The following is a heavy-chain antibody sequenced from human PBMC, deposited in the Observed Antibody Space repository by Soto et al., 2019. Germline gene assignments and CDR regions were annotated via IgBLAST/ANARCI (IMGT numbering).Heavy chain of an antibody. CDR3: AKDLDAYAWHLGGSFVP. CDR1: GFSFSGFG. J-gene: IGHJ5*02. CDR2: IAYDGDKK. V-gene: IGHV3-30*18. D-gene: IGHD3-16*01. Sequence: GGSLRLSCAASGFSFSGFGMHWVRQAPGKGLEWVAVIAYDGDKKYYASSVKGRFIISRDNSRSTVYLDMNSLRPEDTAVYYCAKDLDAYAWHLGGSFVPWGQAPQLTVSS.